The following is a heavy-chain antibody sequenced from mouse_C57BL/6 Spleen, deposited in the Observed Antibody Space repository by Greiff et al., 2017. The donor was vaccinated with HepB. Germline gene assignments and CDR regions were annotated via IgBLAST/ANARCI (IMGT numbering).Heavy chain of an antibody. CDR3: ARSNLFSWFAY. CDR1: GYTFTDYY. V-gene: IGHV1-26*01. Sequence: VQLQQSGPELVKPGASVKISCKASGYTFTDYYMNWVKQSHGKSLEWIGDINPNNGGTSYNQKFKGKATLTVDKSSSTAYMELRSLTSEDSAVYYCARSNLFSWFAYWGQGTLVTVSA. CDR2: INPNNGGT. D-gene: IGHD1-1*01. J-gene: IGHJ3*01.